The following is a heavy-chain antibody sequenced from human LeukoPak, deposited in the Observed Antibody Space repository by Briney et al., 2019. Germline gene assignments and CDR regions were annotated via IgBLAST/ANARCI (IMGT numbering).Heavy chain of an antibody. Sequence: TSETLSLTCAVSGGSISSSNWWSWVRQPPGKGLEWIGEIYHSGSTNYNPSLKSRVTISVDKSKNQFSLKLSSVTAADTAVYYCAKDLRPLLRYSSTDPWGQGTLVTVSS. J-gene: IGHJ5*02. CDR2: IYHSGST. V-gene: IGHV4-4*02. CDR3: AKDLRPLLRYSSTDP. D-gene: IGHD3-9*01. CDR1: GGSISSSNW.